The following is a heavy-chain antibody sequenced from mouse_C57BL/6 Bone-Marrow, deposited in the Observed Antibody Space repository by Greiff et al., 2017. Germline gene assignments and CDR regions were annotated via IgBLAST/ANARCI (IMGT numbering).Heavy chain of an antibody. CDR2: INYDGSST. Sequence: EVKLMESEGGLVQPGSSMKLSCTASGFTFSDYYMAWVRQVPEKGLEWVANINYDGSSTYYLDSLKSRFIISRDNAKNILYLQMSSLKSEDTATYYCARDRGGNYSYYFDYWGQGTTLTVSS. CDR3: ARDRGGNYSYYFDY. V-gene: IGHV5-16*01. J-gene: IGHJ2*01. D-gene: IGHD2-1*01. CDR1: GFTFSDYY.